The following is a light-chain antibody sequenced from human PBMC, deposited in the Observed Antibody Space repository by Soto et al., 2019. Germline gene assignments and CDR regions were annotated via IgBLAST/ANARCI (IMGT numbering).Light chain of an antibody. J-gene: IGKJ2*01. CDR2: GAS. CDR3: QQYGSSPYT. V-gene: IGKV3-20*01. CDR1: QSITLNY. Sequence: ENVLTQSPGTLSLFPGERATLSCRASQSITLNYLAWYQQKPGQAPRLLISGASSRATGIPDRFSGSGSGTDFTLAIRRLEPEDFAVYYCQQYGSSPYTFGQGTKVESK.